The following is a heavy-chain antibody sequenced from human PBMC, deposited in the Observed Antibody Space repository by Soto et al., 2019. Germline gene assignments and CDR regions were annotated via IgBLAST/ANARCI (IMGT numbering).Heavy chain of an antibody. J-gene: IGHJ4*02. CDR2: SNSDGSIT. D-gene: IGHD4-17*01. CDR1: GFTFSAYW. Sequence: EVQLVESGGGLVQPGGSLRLSCAASGFTFSAYWMLWVRQAPGKGLVWVSRSNSDGSITDYADSVKGRFTISRDNAKNTLYLQMNSLRAEDTAVYYCAKAGGSTVTTSPWGQGTLVTVSS. V-gene: IGHV3-74*01. CDR3: AKAGGSTVTTSP.